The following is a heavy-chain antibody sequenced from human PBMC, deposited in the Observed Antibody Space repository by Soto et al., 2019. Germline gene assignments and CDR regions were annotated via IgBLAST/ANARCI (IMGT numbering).Heavy chain of an antibody. CDR2: IHHTGKT. J-gene: IGHJ5*02. CDR3: ARDGSSTAKWIDP. CDR1: GDAIYIGGYY. D-gene: IGHD2-2*01. Sequence: SETLSLTCTVSGDAIYIGGYYWTWIRQHPGKGLEWIGYIHHTGKTYYNPSLESRVTMPVDTSKNQFSLKLASVAAADTAVYYCARDGSSTAKWIDPWGQGTLVTVSS. V-gene: IGHV4-31*03.